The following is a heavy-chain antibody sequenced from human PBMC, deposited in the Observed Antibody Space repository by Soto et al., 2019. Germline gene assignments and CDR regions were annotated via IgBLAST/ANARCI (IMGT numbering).Heavy chain of an antibody. J-gene: IGHJ4*02. Sequence: QVQLVESGGGVVQPGRSLRLSCAASGFTFSSNGMHWVRQAPGKGLEWVAVIWYDGSNKYYADSVKGRFTISRDNSKNTMYLQMNSLRAEDTAVYYCAREEYDKGYYYDSSGYYLLPGYWGQGTLVTVSS. CDR2: IWYDGSNK. CDR1: GFTFSSNG. D-gene: IGHD3-22*01. V-gene: IGHV3-33*01. CDR3: AREEYDKGYYYDSSGYYLLPGY.